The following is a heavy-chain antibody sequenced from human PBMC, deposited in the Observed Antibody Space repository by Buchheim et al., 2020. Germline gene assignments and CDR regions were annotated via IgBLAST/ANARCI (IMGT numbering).Heavy chain of an antibody. D-gene: IGHD5-18*01. Sequence: EVQLVESGGGLVQPGGSLRLSCAASGFTFSSYSMNWVRQAPGKGLEWVSYISSSSSTIYYADSVKGRFTISSDNAKNSLYLQMNSLRAEDTAVYYCASQDGYGDWYFDLWGRGTL. V-gene: IGHV3-48*01. CDR3: ASQDGYGDWYFDL. CDR1: GFTFSSYS. J-gene: IGHJ2*01. CDR2: ISSSSSTI.